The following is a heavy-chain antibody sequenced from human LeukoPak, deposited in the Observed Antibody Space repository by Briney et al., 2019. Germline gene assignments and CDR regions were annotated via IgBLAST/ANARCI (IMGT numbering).Heavy chain of an antibody. V-gene: IGHV1-69*11. J-gene: IGHJ5*02. Sequence: ASVKVSCKASGGTFSSYALSWVRQAPGQGLEWMGRIIPVLGTTTYAQKFQGRVTITADESTSTAYMELSSLRSEDTAVYYCARRSYYDFWSGYYREVEMSWFDPWGQGTLVTVSS. CDR1: GGTFSSYA. D-gene: IGHD3-3*01. CDR3: ARRSYYDFWSGYYREVEMSWFDP. CDR2: IIPVLGTT.